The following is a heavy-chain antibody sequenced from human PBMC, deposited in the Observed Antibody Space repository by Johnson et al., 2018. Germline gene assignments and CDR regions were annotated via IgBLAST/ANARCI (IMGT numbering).Heavy chain of an antibody. D-gene: IGHD3-10*01. CDR1: GFTFSSYS. J-gene: IGHJ4*02. Sequence: VQLVQSGGGLVKPGGSLRLSCIASGFTFSSYSMNWVRQAPGKGLEWVSSISSSSSYIYYADSVKGRFTISRDNAKNSLYLQMKSLRAEDTAVYYWAREEGLGESPLDYWGQGTLVTVSS. CDR2: ISSSSSYI. V-gene: IGHV3-21*01. CDR3: AREEGLGESPLDY.